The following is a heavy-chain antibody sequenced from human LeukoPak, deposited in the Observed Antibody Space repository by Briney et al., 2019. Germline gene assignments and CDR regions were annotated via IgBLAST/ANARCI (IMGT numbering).Heavy chain of an antibody. CDR1: GGSISSYY. CDR3: ARAGEQQLLGWFDP. D-gene: IGHD6-13*01. CDR2: IYYSGST. Sequence: SETLSLTCTVSGGSISSYYWSWIRQPPGMGLEWLGYIYYSGSTNYNPSLKSRVTISVDTSKNQFSLKLSSVTAADTAVYYCARAGEQQLLGWFDPWGQGTLVTVSS. J-gene: IGHJ5*02. V-gene: IGHV4-59*01.